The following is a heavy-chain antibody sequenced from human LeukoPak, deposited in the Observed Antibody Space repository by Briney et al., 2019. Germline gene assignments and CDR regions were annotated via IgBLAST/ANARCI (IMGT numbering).Heavy chain of an antibody. D-gene: IGHD3-10*01. Sequence: KSSETLSLTCTVSGGSISSYYWSWIRQPPGKGLEWIGYIYYSGSTNYNPSLKSRVTISVDTSKNQFSLKLSSVTAADTAVYYCARPIRYGRSDQGIGEKLGDDLWGRGTLVTVSS. CDR2: IYYSGST. V-gene: IGHV4-59*12. J-gene: IGHJ2*01. CDR1: GGSISSYY. CDR3: ARPIRYGRSDQGIGEKLGDDL.